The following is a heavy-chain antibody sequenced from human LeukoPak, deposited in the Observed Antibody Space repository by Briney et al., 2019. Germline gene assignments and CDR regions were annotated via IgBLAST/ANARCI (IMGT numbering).Heavy chain of an antibody. CDR2: ITRNSVYI. Sequence: GGSLRLSCAASGFIFSNSSMNWVRQAPGKGLEWVSPITRNSVYIHYADSVKGRFTISRDNAKNSLYLQMNSLRAEDTAVYYCARDKSPTTGLSLDAWGQGTLVTVSS. CDR1: GFIFSNSS. J-gene: IGHJ5*02. D-gene: IGHD1-1*01. V-gene: IGHV3-21*01. CDR3: ARDKSPTTGLSLDA.